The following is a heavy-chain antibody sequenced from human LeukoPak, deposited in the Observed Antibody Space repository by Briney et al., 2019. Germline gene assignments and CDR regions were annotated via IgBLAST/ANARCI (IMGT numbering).Heavy chain of an antibody. CDR1: GFTFSSYE. Sequence: GGSLRLSCAASGFTFSSYEMNWVRQAPGKGLEWVAFIRYDGSNKYYADSVKGRFTISRDNSKNTLYLQMNSLRAEDTAVYYCVRGGKRALAGTRSPQYFQNWGQGTLVTVSS. V-gene: IGHV3-30*02. D-gene: IGHD6-19*01. J-gene: IGHJ1*01. CDR2: IRYDGSNK. CDR3: VRGGKRALAGTRSPQYFQN.